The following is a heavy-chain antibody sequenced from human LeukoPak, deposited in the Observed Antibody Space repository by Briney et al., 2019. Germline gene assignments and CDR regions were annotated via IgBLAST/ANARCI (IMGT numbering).Heavy chain of an antibody. D-gene: IGHD3-10*01. CDR3: AKGDYYGSGRTDY. CDR2: ISYDGSNK. J-gene: IGHJ4*02. Sequence: GGSLRLSCAASGFTFSSYGMHWVRQAPGKGLEWVAVISYDGSNKYYADSVKGRFTISRDNSKNTLYLQMNSLRAEDTAVYYCAKGDYYGSGRTDYWGQGTLVIVSS. V-gene: IGHV3-30*18. CDR1: GFTFSSYG.